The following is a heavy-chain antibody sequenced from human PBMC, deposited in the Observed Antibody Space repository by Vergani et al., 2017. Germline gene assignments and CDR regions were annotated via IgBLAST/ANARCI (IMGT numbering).Heavy chain of an antibody. CDR1: GFTFSSYA. CDR2: ISYDGSNK. V-gene: IGHV3-30-3*01. D-gene: IGHD6-19*01. Sequence: VQLLESGGGLVQPGGSLRLSCAASGFTFSSYAMSWVRQAPGKGLEWVAVISYDGSNKYYADSVKGRFTISRDNSKNTLYLQMNSLRAEDTAVYYCASLQGWQWLDYYFDYWGQGTLVTVSS. J-gene: IGHJ4*02. CDR3: ASLQGWQWLDYYFDY.